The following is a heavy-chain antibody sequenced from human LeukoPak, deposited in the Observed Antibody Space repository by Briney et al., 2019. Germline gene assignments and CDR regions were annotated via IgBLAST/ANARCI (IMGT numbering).Heavy chain of an antibody. Sequence: ETLSLTCAVYGGSFSGYYWSWIRQPPGKGLGWIGEINHSGSTNYNPSLKSRVTISVDTSKNQFSLKLSSVNAADTAVYYCARRRVVVVAATVPSLKRYWYFDLWGRGTLVTVSS. CDR1: GGSFSGYY. V-gene: IGHV4-34*01. CDR2: INHSGST. CDR3: ARRRVVVVAATVPSLKRYWYFDL. J-gene: IGHJ2*01. D-gene: IGHD2-15*01.